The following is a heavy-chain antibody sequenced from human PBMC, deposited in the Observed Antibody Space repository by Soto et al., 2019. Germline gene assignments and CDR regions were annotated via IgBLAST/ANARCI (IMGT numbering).Heavy chain of an antibody. J-gene: IGHJ4*02. CDR3: ARLQAAAGDNDLTFDY. Sequence: PGESLKISCKGSGYSFTSYWISWVRQMPGKGLEWMGRIDPSDSYTNYSPSFQGHVTISADKSISTAYLQCSSLKASDTATYYCARLQAAAGDNDLTFDYWGQGTLVTVSS. CDR1: GYSFTSYW. CDR2: IDPSDSYT. D-gene: IGHD6-13*01. V-gene: IGHV5-10-1*01.